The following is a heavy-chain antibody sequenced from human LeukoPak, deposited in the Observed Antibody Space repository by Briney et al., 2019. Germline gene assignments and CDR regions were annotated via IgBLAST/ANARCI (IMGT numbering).Heavy chain of an antibody. J-gene: IGHJ4*02. D-gene: IGHD3-16*02. CDR1: GYRFTSYW. V-gene: IGHV5-51*01. CDR2: IYPGDSDT. Sequence: GESLKISFETSGYRFTSYWIGWVRQMPGEGLEWMGVIYPGDSDTRYSPSFQGQVTISADKSITTAYLQWSSLKASDTAVYYCARRSYDYIWGTYRADPSFDQWGQGTLVTVSS. CDR3: ARRSYDYIWGTYRADPSFDQ.